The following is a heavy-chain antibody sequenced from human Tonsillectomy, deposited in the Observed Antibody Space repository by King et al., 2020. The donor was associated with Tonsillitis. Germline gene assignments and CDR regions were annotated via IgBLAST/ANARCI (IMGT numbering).Heavy chain of an antibody. CDR2: ISYDGSNK. J-gene: IGHJ6*02. V-gene: IGHV3-30*04. CDR3: ARVVGYYNSSGYYDYYDDGVDV. D-gene: IGHD3-22*01. Sequence: VQLVESAGGVVQPGRSLRLSCAASGFTFSSYTMYWVRQAPGKGLEWVAIISYDGSNKYYADSVKGRFTISRDNSKHTLYLQMSGLRADDTAVYYCARVVGYYNSSGYYDYYDDGVDVWGQGTTVTVSS. CDR1: GFTFSSYT.